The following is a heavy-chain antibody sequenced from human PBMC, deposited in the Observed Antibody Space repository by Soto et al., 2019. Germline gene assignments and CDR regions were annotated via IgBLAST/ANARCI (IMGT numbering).Heavy chain of an antibody. CDR3: AKDQLERGYNYYHGMDV. J-gene: IGHJ6*02. V-gene: IGHV3-30*18. CDR2: ISYDGENK. D-gene: IGHD1-1*01. Sequence: QVQLVESGGGVVQPGMSLRLSCTASGFRFDDFGMDWVRQAPGKGLEWVAVISYDGENKFYADSVKGRFTISRDDAEKTLYLQMNTLTDEDTGVYYCAKDQLERGYNYYHGMDVWGQGTTVTVS. CDR1: GFRFDDFG.